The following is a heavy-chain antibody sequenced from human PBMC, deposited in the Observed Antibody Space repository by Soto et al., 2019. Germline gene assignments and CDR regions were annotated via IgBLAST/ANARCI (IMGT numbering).Heavy chain of an antibody. CDR2: IWYDGSNK. D-gene: IGHD3-16*01. J-gene: IGHJ4*02. Sequence: GGSLRLSCAASGFTFCSYGMHWVRQAPGRGLEWVAVIWYDGSNKYYADSVKGRFTISRDNSKNTLYLQMNSLRAEDTAVYYCARDLDPAVRGSSFPFDYWGQGTLVTVSS. CDR1: GFTFCSYG. V-gene: IGHV3-33*01. CDR3: ARDLDPAVRGSSFPFDY.